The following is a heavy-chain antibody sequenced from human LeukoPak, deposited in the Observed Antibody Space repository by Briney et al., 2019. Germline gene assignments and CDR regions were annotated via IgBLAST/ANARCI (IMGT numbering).Heavy chain of an antibody. CDR1: GGSISSGGYY. CDR2: IYYSGST. Sequence: SETLSLTCTVSGGSISSGGYYWSWIRQHPGKGLEWIGYIYYSGSTNYNPSLKSRVTISVDKSKNQFSLKLSSVTAADTAVYYCAKSKRALDAFDIWGQGTMVTVSS. V-gene: IGHV4-31*09. J-gene: IGHJ3*02. CDR3: AKSKRALDAFDI.